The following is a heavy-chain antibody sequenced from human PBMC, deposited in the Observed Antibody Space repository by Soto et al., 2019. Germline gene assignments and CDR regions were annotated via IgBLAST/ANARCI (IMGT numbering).Heavy chain of an antibody. CDR3: ARSGDCSSPSCYEGWFDP. V-gene: IGHV3-21*01. J-gene: IGHJ5*02. CDR1: GFTFSSYS. D-gene: IGHD2-2*01. Sequence: EVQLVESGGGLVKPGGSLRLSCAASGFTFSSYSMSWVRQAPGKGLEWVSSISSSSSYIDYADSVRGRFTSSRDNAKNSLYLQMNSLRAEDTAVYYCARSGDCSSPSCYEGWFDPWGQGTLVTVSS. CDR2: ISSSSSYI.